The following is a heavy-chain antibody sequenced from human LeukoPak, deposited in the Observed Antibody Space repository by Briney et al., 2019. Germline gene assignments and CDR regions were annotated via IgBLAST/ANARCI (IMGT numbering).Heavy chain of an antibody. CDR2: ISYTGTT. V-gene: IGHV4-39*01. CDR1: GGSISSSGYY. J-gene: IGHJ4*02. Sequence: PSETLSLTSGVSGGSISSSGYYWAWIRQPPRTGLEWIGSISYTGTTYYNPSLKSRLTISADRSKNQFSLKLTSVTAADTAVYYCARRRIVATIDYWGQGTLVTVSS. CDR3: ARRRIVATIDY. D-gene: IGHD5-12*01.